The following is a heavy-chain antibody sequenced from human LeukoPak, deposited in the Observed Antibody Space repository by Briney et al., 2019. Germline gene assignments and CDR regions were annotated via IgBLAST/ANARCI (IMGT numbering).Heavy chain of an antibody. V-gene: IGHV3-15*01. CDR2: IREKNDGGTT. CDR1: GFTFSNAW. J-gene: IGHJ4*02. CDR3: TTDRGSYIDY. Sequence: GGSLRLSCAASGFTFSNAWMSWVRQAPGKGLEWVARIREKNDGGTTDYAAPVIGRFTISREDSKNTLFLQMDSLTTEDTAVYYCTTDRGSYIDYWGQGTLVTVSS. D-gene: IGHD1-26*01.